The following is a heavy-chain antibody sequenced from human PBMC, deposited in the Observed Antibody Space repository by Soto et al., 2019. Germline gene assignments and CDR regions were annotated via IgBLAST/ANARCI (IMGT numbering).Heavy chain of an antibody. Sequence: PSETLSLTCTVSGDSVTSINYYWSWIRQSPGKSLEWIGFINYNENTNYNPSLRSRVTISLNTSKNQFSLTLRYVTAADTAVYYCAREKRHYYDPPGRAFAIWGQGTMVTVSS. V-gene: IGHV4-61*01. CDR2: INYNENT. CDR3: AREKRHYYDPPGRAFAI. D-gene: IGHD3-22*01. J-gene: IGHJ3*02. CDR1: GDSVTSINYY.